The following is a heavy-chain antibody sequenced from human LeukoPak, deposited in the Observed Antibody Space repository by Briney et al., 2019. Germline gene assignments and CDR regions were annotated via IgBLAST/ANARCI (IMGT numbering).Heavy chain of an antibody. V-gene: IGHV1-69*01. J-gene: IGHJ4*02. Sequence: SVKVSCKASGGTFSSYAIGWVRQAPGQGLEWMGGIIPIFGAANYAQKFQGRVTITADESTSTAYMELSSLRSEDTAVYYCARAVETYYYDSSGYYYFDYWGQGTLVTVSS. CDR3: ARAVETYYYDSSGYYYFDY. CDR1: GGTFSSYA. D-gene: IGHD3-22*01. CDR2: IIPIFGAA.